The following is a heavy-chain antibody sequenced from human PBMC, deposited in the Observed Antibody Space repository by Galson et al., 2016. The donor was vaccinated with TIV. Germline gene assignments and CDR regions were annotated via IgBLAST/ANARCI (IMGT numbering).Heavy chain of an antibody. J-gene: IGHJ6*02. CDR3: ARDRVVDATYYYYYYGMDV. D-gene: IGHD2-15*01. CDR2: ISHRGNT. Sequence: SLRLSCAASGLSVTINYMTWVRQAPGKGLEWVPLISHRGNTYYPDPVKGRFTSSRDNTKHTLYLQMNSLRVEDTAVYYCARDRVVDATYYYYYYGMDVWGQGTAVIVSS. V-gene: IGHV3-66*03. CDR1: GLSVTINY.